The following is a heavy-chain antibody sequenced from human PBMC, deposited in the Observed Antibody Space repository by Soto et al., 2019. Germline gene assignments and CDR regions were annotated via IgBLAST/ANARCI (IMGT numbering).Heavy chain of an antibody. D-gene: IGHD3-10*01. CDR2: IYYSGST. Sequence: SETLSLTWSVAGGSSGSYYWSWIRQPPGKGLEWIGYIYYSGSTNYNPSLKSRVTISVDTSKNQFSLKLSSVTAADTAVYYCARVWGGAFDIWGQGTMVTVSS. CDR1: GGSSGSYY. V-gene: IGHV4-59*01. CDR3: ARVWGGAFDI. J-gene: IGHJ3*02.